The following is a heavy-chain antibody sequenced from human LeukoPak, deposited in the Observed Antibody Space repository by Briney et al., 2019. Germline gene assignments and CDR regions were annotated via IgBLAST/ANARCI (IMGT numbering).Heavy chain of an antibody. CDR2: ISSSSSYI. Sequence: GGSLRLSCAASGFTFSSYSMNWVRQAPGKGLEWASSISSSSSYIYYADSVEGRFTISRDNAKNSLYLQMNSLRAEDTAVYYCARGYDILTGYDYWGQGTLVTVSS. CDR1: GFTFSSYS. CDR3: ARGYDILTGYDY. J-gene: IGHJ4*02. D-gene: IGHD3-9*01. V-gene: IGHV3-21*01.